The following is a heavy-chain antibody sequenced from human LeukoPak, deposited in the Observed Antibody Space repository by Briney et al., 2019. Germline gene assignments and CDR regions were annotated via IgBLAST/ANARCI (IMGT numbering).Heavy chain of an antibody. V-gene: IGHV3-53*01. CDR1: GFTVSSKY. D-gene: IGHD5-12*01. CDR3: ARGGGAYDFDY. Sequence: GGSLRLSCAASGFTVSSKYMSWVRQAPGKGLEWVSVIYSGGSTYYADSVKGRFTISRDNSKNTLYLQMNSLRAEDTGVYYCARGGGAYDFDYWGQGTLVTVSS. CDR2: IYSGGST. J-gene: IGHJ4*02.